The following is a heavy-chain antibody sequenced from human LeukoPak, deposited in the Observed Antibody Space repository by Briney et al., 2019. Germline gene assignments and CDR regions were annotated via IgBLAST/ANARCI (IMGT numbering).Heavy chain of an antibody. D-gene: IGHD3-10*01. V-gene: IGHV3-23*01. Sequence: GGSLRLSCAASGFTFSRYGMSWVRQAPGKGLEWVSAISGSSGSTYYADSVKGRFTISRDNSKNTLYLQMNSLRAEDTAVYYRAKDRVVRGVTWFDPWGQGTLVTVSS. J-gene: IGHJ5*02. CDR2: ISGSSGST. CDR3: AKDRVVRGVTWFDP. CDR1: GFTFSRYG.